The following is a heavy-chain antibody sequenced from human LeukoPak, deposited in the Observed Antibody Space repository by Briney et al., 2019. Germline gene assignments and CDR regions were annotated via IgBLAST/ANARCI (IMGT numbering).Heavy chain of an antibody. CDR2: IFGSGGSA. J-gene: IGHJ4*02. V-gene: IGHV3-23*01. CDR3: AKTTTGYSSGRYPAWPIDY. Sequence: GGSLRLSCAASGFTFGSYAMYWVRQAPGKGLEWVSGIFGSGGSAHHADSVKGRFTISRDNSKNTVYLQMDSLRVEDTAIYYCAKTTTGYSSGRYPAWPIDYWGQGTLVTVSS. D-gene: IGHD2-15*01. CDR1: GFTFGSYA.